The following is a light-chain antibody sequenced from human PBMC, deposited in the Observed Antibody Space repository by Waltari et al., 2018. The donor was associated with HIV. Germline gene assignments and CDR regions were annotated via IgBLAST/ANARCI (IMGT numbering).Light chain of an antibody. CDR3: QHYKNLPIT. V-gene: IGKV1-33*01. CDR2: DAS. Sequence: DIQMTQSPSSLSASVGDRVTITCQANQDISNNLNWYQQKPGKASNLLIFDASNLQTGVQSRFSGSGSGTDFTLTISSLQPEDVATYFCQHYKNLPITFGQGTRLEIK. CDR1: QDISNN. J-gene: IGKJ5*01.